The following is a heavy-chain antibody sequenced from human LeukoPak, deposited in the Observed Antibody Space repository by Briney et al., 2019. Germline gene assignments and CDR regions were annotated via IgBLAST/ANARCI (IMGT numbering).Heavy chain of an antibody. V-gene: IGHV3-66*01. Sequence: GGSLRLSCAASGFKVNNIHMSWVRQAPGRGLEWVSVVYGGGGIYYADSVQGRFTISRDNSKNTVYLHMNNLKGDDSALYYCVRDLAGAFDFWGQGTPVKVSS. J-gene: IGHJ4*02. CDR3: VRDLAGAFDF. D-gene: IGHD6-19*01. CDR2: VYGGGGI. CDR1: GFKVNNIH.